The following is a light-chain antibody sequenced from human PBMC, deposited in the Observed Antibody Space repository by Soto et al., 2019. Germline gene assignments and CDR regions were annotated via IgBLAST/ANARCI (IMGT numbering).Light chain of an antibody. Sequence: EIVMTQSPATLSVSPGERATLSCRARQSVSSNLAWYQQKPGQAPRLLIYGASTRATGIPARFSGSGSGTDFALTISSLQAEDFAVYYCQQYDNWPPWTFGQGTKVAIK. V-gene: IGKV3-15*01. CDR2: GAS. J-gene: IGKJ1*01. CDR3: QQYDNWPPWT. CDR1: QSVSSN.